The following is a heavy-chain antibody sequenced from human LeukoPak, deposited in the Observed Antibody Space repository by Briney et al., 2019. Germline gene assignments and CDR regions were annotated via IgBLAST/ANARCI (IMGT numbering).Heavy chain of an antibody. CDR1: GYTFTSYD. J-gene: IGHJ4*02. CDR3: ARGLGSSSWFDY. V-gene: IGHV1-8*01. Sequence: ASVKVSCKASGYTFTSYDINWVRQATGQGLEWMGWMNPNSGNTGYAQKFQGRVTMTRNTSISTASMELSSLRSEDTAVYYCARGLGSSSWFDYWGQGTLVTVSS. D-gene: IGHD6-13*01. CDR2: MNPNSGNT.